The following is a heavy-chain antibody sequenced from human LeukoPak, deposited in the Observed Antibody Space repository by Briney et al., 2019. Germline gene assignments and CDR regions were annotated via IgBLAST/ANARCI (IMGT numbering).Heavy chain of an antibody. J-gene: IGHJ4*02. CDR2: IYHSGST. CDR3: ARTIGYYDSNGYYPYFDQ. CDR1: GASISPYY. D-gene: IGHD3-22*01. V-gene: IGHV4-59*01. Sequence: PSETLSLTCKVFGASISPYYWSFIRQPPGKGLEWIGYIYHSGSTNYNPSLKSRVTISVDTSKNQFSLKLSSVTAADTAVYYCARTIGYYDSNGYYPYFDQWGQGILVPVPS.